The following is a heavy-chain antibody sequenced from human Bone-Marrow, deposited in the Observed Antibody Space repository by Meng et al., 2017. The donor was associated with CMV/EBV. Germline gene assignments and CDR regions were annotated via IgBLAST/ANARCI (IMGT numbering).Heavy chain of an antibody. D-gene: IGHD2-15*01. CDR2: INSDGSST. Sequence: GESLKISCAASGFTFSSYWMHWVRQAPGKGLVWVSRINSDGSSTSYADSVKGRFTISRDNAKNTLDLQMNSLRAEDTAVYYCAREFEGCSGGSCYSLFDYWGQGTLVTVSS. V-gene: IGHV3-74*01. CDR3: AREFEGCSGGSCYSLFDY. CDR1: GFTFSSYW. J-gene: IGHJ4*02.